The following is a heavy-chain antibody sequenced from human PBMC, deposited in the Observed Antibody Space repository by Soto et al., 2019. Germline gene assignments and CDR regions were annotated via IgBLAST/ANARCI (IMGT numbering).Heavy chain of an antibody. Sequence: GGSLRLSCAASGFTFSSYGISWVRQAPGKGLEWVIYISSSSSTIYYADSVKGRFTISRDNAKNALYLQVSSLRVEDTAVYFCARDHAGQFSYGGVNFYHYGMDVWGQGTTVTVSS. D-gene: IGHD3-16*01. CDR1: GFTFSSYG. CDR2: ISSSSSTI. CDR3: ARDHAGQFSYGGVNFYHYGMDV. V-gene: IGHV3-48*04. J-gene: IGHJ6*02.